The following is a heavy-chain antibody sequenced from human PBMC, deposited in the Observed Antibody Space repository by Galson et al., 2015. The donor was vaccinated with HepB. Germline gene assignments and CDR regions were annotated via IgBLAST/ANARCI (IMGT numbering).Heavy chain of an antibody. D-gene: IGHD5-12*01. CDR1: GGSISSSSYY. J-gene: IGHJ4*02. CDR3: AITVSGYVGPLQPN. V-gene: IGHV4-39*01. Sequence: ETLSLTCTVSGGSISSSSYYWGWIRQPPGKGLEWIGSIYYSGSTYYNPSLRSRVTISVDTSKNQFSLKLSSVTAADTAVYYCAITVSGYVGPLQPNWGQGTLVTVSS. CDR2: IYYSGST.